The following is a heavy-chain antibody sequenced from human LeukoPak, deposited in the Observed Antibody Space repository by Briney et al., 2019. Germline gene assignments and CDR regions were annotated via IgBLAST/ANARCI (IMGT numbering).Heavy chain of an antibody. Sequence: PGGSLRLSCAASGFTFSSYWMNWARQAPGKGLEWVANIKQEGTEKHYVDSVKGRFTISRDNARNSLYLQMNSLRAEDTAVYYCARDFNRRDLYGDPVGWGQGTLVTVSS. CDR2: IKQEGTEK. CDR3: ARDFNRRDLYGDPVG. D-gene: IGHD4-17*01. J-gene: IGHJ4*02. CDR1: GFTFSSYW. V-gene: IGHV3-7*01.